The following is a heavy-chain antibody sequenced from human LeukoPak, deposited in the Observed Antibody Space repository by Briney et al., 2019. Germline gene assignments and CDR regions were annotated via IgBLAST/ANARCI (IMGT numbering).Heavy chain of an antibody. CDR2: IYTSGST. CDR1: GGSISSYY. J-gene: IGHJ6*03. V-gene: IGHV4-4*07. Sequence: SETLSLTCTVSGGSISSYYWSWIRQPAGKGPEWIGRIYTSGSTNYNPSLKSRVTMSVDTSKNQLSLKLSSVTAADTAVYYCARDSGNYYSYYMDVWGKGTTVTVSS. D-gene: IGHD1-26*01. CDR3: ARDSGNYYSYYMDV.